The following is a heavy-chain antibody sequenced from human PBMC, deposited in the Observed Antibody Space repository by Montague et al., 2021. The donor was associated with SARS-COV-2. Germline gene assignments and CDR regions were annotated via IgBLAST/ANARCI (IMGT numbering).Heavy chain of an antibody. D-gene: IGHD3-3*01. CDR2: IDNGGSST. CDR1: GFTFRSHW. Sequence: SLRLSCAASGFTFRSHWMHWVRQVPEKGLVWVSRIDNGGSSTNSVDSVKGRFTISRDNAKNTLDLQMNSLRVEDTAVYYCARGVGITIFGDLSLEGDYYYSMDVWGQGTAVTVSS. V-gene: IGHV3-74*01. J-gene: IGHJ6*02. CDR3: ARGVGITIFGDLSLEGDYYYSMDV.